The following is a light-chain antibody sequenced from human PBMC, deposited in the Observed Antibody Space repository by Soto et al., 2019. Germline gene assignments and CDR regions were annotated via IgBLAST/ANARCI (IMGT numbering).Light chain of an antibody. Sequence: QSVLTQPASVSGSPGQSITISCTGTSSDVGGYNYVSWYQQYPGKVPKVIIYEVSNRPSGVSNRFSGSKSGNTASLTISGLQAEDEADYYCTSYTNTNNLVVFGGGTQLTVL. CDR3: TSYTNTNNLVV. CDR2: EVS. J-gene: IGLJ2*01. V-gene: IGLV2-14*01. CDR1: SSDVGGYNY.